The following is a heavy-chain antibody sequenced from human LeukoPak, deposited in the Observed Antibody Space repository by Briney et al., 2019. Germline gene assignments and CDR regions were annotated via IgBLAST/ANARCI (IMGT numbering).Heavy chain of an antibody. CDR2: IYPGDSDT. CDR1: GQGFTSYG. Sequence: GESLQISCKGSGQGFTSYGIGWGRPRPGKGREWRGMIYPGDSDTRYSPSFQGQVTISADKSISTAYLQWSSLKASDTAMYYCARRGYYYYYMDVWGEGTPVTVSS. CDR3: ARRGYYYYYMDV. V-gene: IGHV5-51*01. J-gene: IGHJ6*03.